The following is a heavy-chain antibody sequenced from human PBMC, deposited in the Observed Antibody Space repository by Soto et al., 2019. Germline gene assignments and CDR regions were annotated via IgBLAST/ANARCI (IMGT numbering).Heavy chain of an antibody. V-gene: IGHV4-39*01. CDR1: GGSMISSSGY. Sequence: SETLFGTDSVSGGSMISSSGYWSLISKPPGKGLEWIGSIYYSGSTYYNPSLKSRVTISVDTSKNQFSLKLSSVTAADTAVYYCARPLGWAAAGTLDYYYGMDVWGQGTTVTVSS. D-gene: IGHD6-13*01. J-gene: IGHJ6*02. CDR2: IYYSGST. CDR3: ARPLGWAAAGTLDYYYGMDV.